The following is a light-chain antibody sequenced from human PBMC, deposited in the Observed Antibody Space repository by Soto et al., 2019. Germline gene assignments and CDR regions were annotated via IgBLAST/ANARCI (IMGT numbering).Light chain of an antibody. J-gene: IGKJ1*01. CDR3: QHHNSYSEA. V-gene: IGKV1-5*03. CDR1: QTISSW. Sequence: DIQMTQSPSTLSGSVGDRVTITCRASQTISSWLAWYQQKPGKAPKLLIYKASTLKSGVPSRFGGSGSGTEFTLTISSLQPDDFATYYCQHHNSYSEAFGQGTKVDI. CDR2: KAS.